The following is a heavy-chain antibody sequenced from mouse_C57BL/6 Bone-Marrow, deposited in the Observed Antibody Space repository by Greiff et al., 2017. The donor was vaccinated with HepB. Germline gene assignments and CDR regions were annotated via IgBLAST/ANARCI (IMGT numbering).Heavy chain of an antibody. CDR2: IDPSDSYT. D-gene: IGHD2-3*01. CDR1: GYTFTSYW. CDR3: ARNEYGGYYQAWFAY. V-gene: IGHV1-69*01. J-gene: IGHJ3*01. Sequence: QVQLQQPGAELVMPGASVKLSCKASGYTFTSYWMHWVKQRPGQGLEWIGEIDPSDSYTNYNQKFKGKSTLTVDKSSSTAYMQLSSLTSEDSAVYYCARNEYGGYYQAWFAYWGQGTLVTGSA.